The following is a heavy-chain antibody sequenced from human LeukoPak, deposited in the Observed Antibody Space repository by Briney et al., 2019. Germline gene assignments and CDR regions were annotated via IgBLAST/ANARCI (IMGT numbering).Heavy chain of an antibody. Sequence: GGSLRLSCAASGFTFSSYWMSWVRQAPGKGLEWVANIRQDESEKYYVDSVKGRFTISRDNAKNSLYLQMNSLRAEDTAIYYYARAPRRCSGGSCYSSTFDYWGQGTLVTVSS. CDR1: GFTFSSYW. D-gene: IGHD2-15*01. CDR2: IRQDESEK. V-gene: IGHV3-7*01. CDR3: ARAPRRCSGGSCYSSTFDY. J-gene: IGHJ4*02.